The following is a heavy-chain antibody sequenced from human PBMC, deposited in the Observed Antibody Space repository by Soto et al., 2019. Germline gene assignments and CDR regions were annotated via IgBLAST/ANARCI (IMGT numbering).Heavy chain of an antibody. V-gene: IGHV3-53*04. D-gene: IGHD3-10*01. CDR3: ARVPWFIPRQYSMDL. CDR2: FYSDGTR. CDR1: GFSVSDNH. Sequence: EVQMVESGGGLGQPGGSLRLSCAASGFSVSDNHVSWVRQAPGKGLEWVSVFYSDGTRYYADSVKGRFTITSHSSRNTVYLKMNSLRTEDRAVYYCARVPWFIPRQYSMDLWGKGTTVTVSS. J-gene: IGHJ6*04.